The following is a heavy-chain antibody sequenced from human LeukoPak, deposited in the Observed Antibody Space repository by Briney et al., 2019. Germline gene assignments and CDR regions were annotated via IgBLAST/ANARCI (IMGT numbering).Heavy chain of an antibody. CDR3: ARYSGYDPIVNAFDI. Sequence: GGSLRLSCAASGFTFSSYSMNWVRQAPGEGLEWVSSISSSSSYIYYADSVKSRFTISRDNAKNSLYLQMNSLRAEDTAVYYCARYSGYDPIVNAFDIWGQGTMVTVSS. V-gene: IGHV3-21*01. CDR1: GFTFSSYS. D-gene: IGHD5-12*01. CDR2: ISSSSSYI. J-gene: IGHJ3*02.